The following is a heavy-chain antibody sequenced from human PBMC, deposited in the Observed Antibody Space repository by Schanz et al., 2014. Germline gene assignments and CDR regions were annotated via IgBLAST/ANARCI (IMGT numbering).Heavy chain of an antibody. CDR1: GFTFRNYG. J-gene: IGHJ4*02. V-gene: IGHV3-48*04. Sequence: EVQLLESGGGLVQPGGSLRLSCAASGFTFRNYGMSWVRQAPGKGLEWVSYISSSGSYTNYADSVKGRFTTSRDNGKKSMYLQMNSLRAEDTAVYYCAKDLISGWSGFDYWGQGTLVTVSS. CDR3: AKDLISGWSGFDY. CDR2: ISSSGSYT. D-gene: IGHD6-19*01.